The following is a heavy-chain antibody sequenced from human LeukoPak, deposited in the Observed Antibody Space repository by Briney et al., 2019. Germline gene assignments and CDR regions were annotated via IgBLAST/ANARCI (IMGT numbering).Heavy chain of an antibody. Sequence: PGGSLRLSCAASGFTFSSYAMHWVRQAPGKGLEWVAVISYDGSNKYYADSVKGRFTISRDNSKNTLYLQMNSLRAEDTAVYYCAREGGSGWYTYYYYGMDVWGQGTTVTVSS. CDR2: ISYDGSNK. CDR3: AREGGSGWYTYYYYGMDV. CDR1: GFTFSSYA. J-gene: IGHJ6*02. V-gene: IGHV3-30-3*01. D-gene: IGHD6-19*01.